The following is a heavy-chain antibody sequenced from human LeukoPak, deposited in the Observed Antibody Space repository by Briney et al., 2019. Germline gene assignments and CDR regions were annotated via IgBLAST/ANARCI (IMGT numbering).Heavy chain of an antibody. CDR1: GGSISSGDYY. Sequence: PSQTLSLTCTVSGGSISSGDYYWSWIRQPPGKGLEWLGYIYYSGSTYYNPSLKSQVTISVDTSKNQFSLKLSSVTAADTAVYYCAREVVAALNWFDPWGQGTLVTVSS. CDR3: AREVVAALNWFDP. V-gene: IGHV4-30-4*01. J-gene: IGHJ5*02. D-gene: IGHD2-15*01. CDR2: IYYSGST.